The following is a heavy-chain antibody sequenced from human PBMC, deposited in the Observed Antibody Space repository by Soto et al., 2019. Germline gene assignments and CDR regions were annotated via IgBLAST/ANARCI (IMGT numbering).Heavy chain of an antibody. CDR2: IYYSGST. J-gene: IGHJ5*02. CDR1: GGSISSGGYY. V-gene: IGHV4-31*03. D-gene: IGHD3-16*01. CDR3: AREGSGGTVWFDP. Sequence: SETLSLTCTVSGGSISSGGYYWSWIRQHPGKGLEWIGYIYYSGSTYYNPSLKSRVTISVDTSKNQFSLKLSSVTAADTAVYYCAREGSGGTVWFDPSGQGTLVTVSS.